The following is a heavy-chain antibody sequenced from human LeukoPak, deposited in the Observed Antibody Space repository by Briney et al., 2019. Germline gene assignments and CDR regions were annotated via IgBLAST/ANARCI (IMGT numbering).Heavy chain of an antibody. CDR3: ARDQIVGATIDY. CDR1: GFTFNSYG. CDR2: ISYDGSNK. V-gene: IGHV3-30*03. D-gene: IGHD1-26*01. Sequence: PGRSLRLSCAASGFTFNSYGMHWVRQAPGKGLEWVAIISYDGSNKYYADSVKGRFTISRDNPKNTLYLQMNSLRAEDTAVYYCARDQIVGATIDYWGQGTLVTVSS. J-gene: IGHJ4*02.